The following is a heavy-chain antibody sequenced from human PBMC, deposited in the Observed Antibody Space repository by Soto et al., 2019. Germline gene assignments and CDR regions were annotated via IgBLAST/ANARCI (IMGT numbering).Heavy chain of an antibody. CDR3: ASTTIAAAGGWFDP. J-gene: IGHJ5*02. D-gene: IGHD6-13*01. Sequence: EVQLVESGGGLVQPGGSLRLSCAASGFTFSSYSMNWVRQAPGKGLEWVSYISSSSSTIYYADSVKGRFTISRDNAKNSLYLQMNSLRAEDTAVYYCASTTIAAAGGWFDPWGQGTLVTVSS. CDR2: ISSSSSTI. CDR1: GFTFSSYS. V-gene: IGHV3-48*01.